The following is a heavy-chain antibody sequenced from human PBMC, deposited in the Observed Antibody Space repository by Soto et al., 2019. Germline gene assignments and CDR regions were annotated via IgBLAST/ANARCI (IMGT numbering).Heavy chain of an antibody. J-gene: IGHJ6*03. Sequence: ASVKVSCKASGYTFTSYGISWVRQAPGQGLEWMGWISAYNGNTNYAQKLQGRVTMTTETSTSTAYMELRSLRSDDTAVYYCARRVGPNYYYYYMDVWGKGTTVTVSS. V-gene: IGHV1-18*01. CDR2: ISAYNGNT. CDR1: GYTFTSYG. CDR3: ARRVGPNYYYYYMDV.